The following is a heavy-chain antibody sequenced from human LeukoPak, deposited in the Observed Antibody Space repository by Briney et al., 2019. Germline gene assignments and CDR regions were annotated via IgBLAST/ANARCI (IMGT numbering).Heavy chain of an antibody. CDR2: IYSGGST. Sequence: GGSLRLSCAASGFTVSSDYMSWVRQAPGKGLEGVSTIYSGGSTYYADSVKGRFTISRDNSKNTVYLQMNSLRAEDTAVYYCARTHGGAGSPNNFDYWGQGTLVTVSS. CDR3: ARTHGGAGSPNNFDY. J-gene: IGHJ4*02. D-gene: IGHD3-10*01. V-gene: IGHV3-53*01. CDR1: GFTVSSDY.